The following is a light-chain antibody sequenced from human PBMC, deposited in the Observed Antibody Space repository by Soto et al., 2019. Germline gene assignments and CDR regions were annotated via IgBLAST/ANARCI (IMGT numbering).Light chain of an antibody. J-gene: IGKJ4*01. Sequence: DIQMTQSPSSLSASVGDRVTITCQASQGISNYLNWYQHKPGKAPKLLIYDASNLETGVPSRFSGSGSGTHFTFTINSLQPEDIATYYCQQYDNLPLTFGGGTKVEI. CDR3: QQYDNLPLT. CDR2: DAS. V-gene: IGKV1-33*01. CDR1: QGISNY.